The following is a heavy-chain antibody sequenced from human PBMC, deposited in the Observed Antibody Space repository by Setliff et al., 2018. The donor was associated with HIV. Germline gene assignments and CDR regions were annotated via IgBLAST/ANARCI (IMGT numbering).Heavy chain of an antibody. V-gene: IGHV1-69*10. Sequence: GASVKVSCKTSRGTFTTYAFSWVRQAPGQGLEWMGGIIPILNVAKYPQKFHGRVTITADKSTSTVYMELSSLRSEETAMYYCARVLKGYSSSYEAFDIWGQGTKVTVSS. D-gene: IGHD6-13*01. CDR2: IIPILNVA. J-gene: IGHJ3*02. CDR1: RGTFTTYA. CDR3: ARVLKGYSSSYEAFDI.